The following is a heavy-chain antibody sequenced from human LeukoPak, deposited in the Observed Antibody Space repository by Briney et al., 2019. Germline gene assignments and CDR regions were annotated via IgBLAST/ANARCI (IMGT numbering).Heavy chain of an antibody. CDR2: IYYSGST. CDR1: GGSISSYY. V-gene: IGHV4-59*08. CDR3: ARHRYDSSGYYNFDY. J-gene: IGHJ4*02. Sequence: SETLSLTCTVSGGSISSYYWSWIRQPPANGPEWMGYIYYSGSTRYNPALKRRVTISVDTSKNQFSLKLSSVTAADTAVYYCARHRYDSSGYYNFDYWGQGTLVTVSS. D-gene: IGHD3-22*01.